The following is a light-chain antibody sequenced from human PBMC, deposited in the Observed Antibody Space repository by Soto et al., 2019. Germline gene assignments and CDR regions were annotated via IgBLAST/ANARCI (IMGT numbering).Light chain of an antibody. CDR1: SSNIGAGYD. CDR2: GNS. CDR3: QSYASSLSVV. J-gene: IGLJ2*01. Sequence: QSVLTQPPSVSGAPGQRVTISCTGSSSNIGAGYDVHWYQQLPGTAPKLLIYGNSNRPSGGPDRFSGTKSGTSASLAITGLQAEDEADYYCQSYASSLSVVFGGGTKLTVL. V-gene: IGLV1-40*01.